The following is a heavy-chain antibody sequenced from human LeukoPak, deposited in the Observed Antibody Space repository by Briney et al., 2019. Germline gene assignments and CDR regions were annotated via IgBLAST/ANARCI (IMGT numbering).Heavy chain of an antibody. CDR1: GYKFTDDY. CDR3: APTAEAYTSWWKV. CDR2: INPDSGFT. D-gene: IGHD3-16*01. J-gene: IGHJ4*02. V-gene: IGHV1-2*02. Sequence: ASVKVSCKASGYKFTDDYMHWVRQAPGQGLEFMGWINPDSGFTNYVQKFKGRVTMTRDTSIRTAYLEVRSLTSDDTAVYYCAPTAEAYTSWWKVWGQGTLVTVSS.